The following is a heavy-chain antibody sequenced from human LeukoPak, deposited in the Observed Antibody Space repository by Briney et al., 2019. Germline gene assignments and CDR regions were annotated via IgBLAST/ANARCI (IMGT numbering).Heavy chain of an antibody. J-gene: IGHJ4*02. CDR1: DDSISDYY. CDR2: FHNSGTS. Sequence: SETLSLTCTVSDDSISDYYRGWIRQPPGKGLEWIGYFHNSGTSTYNPSLESRVAISADTSKNQFSLKLNSLTTADTAVYYCTRGAGWLIDYWGQGILVTVSS. V-gene: IGHV4-59*01. D-gene: IGHD3-16*01. CDR3: TRGAGWLIDY.